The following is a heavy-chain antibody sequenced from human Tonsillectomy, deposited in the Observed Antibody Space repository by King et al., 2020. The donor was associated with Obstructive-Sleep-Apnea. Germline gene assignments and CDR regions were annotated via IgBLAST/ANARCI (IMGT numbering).Heavy chain of an antibody. CDR1: GGSISGYY. CDR2: IYSSGST. J-gene: IGHJ5*02. V-gene: IGHV4-59*01. D-gene: IGHD6-13*01. CDR3: ARQASSSLTLGWFDP. Sequence: QLQESGPGLVKPSETLSLTCAVSGGSISGYYWSWIRQPPGKGMEWIAYIYSSGSTRYSPSLKSRVTISVDTSKNQFSLKMKSVTAADTAVYYCARQASSSLTLGWFDPWGQGTLVTVSS.